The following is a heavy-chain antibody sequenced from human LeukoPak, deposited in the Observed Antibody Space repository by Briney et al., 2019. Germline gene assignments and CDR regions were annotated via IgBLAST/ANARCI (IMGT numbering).Heavy chain of an antibody. D-gene: IGHD2-8*02. CDR3: AGGYTNWWPLDY. CDR2: ISASGST. V-gene: IGHV4-4*08. J-gene: IGHJ4*02. Sequence: RTSETLSLTCGVSGGSMTSYCWSWIRQAPGKGLEWIGYISASGSTNYNPSLGSRLTISMDASKNQFSLSLTSVTAADTAVYYCAGGYTNWWPLDYWGQGARVIVSS. CDR1: GGSMTSYC.